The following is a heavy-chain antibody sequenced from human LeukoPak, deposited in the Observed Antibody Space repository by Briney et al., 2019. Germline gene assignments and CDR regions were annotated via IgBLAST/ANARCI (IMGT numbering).Heavy chain of an antibody. D-gene: IGHD3-22*01. Sequence: ASVKVSCKASGYTFTGYYMHWVRQAPGQGLEWMGWINPNSGGTNYAQKFQGRVTMTRDTSISTAYMELSRLRSDDTAVYYCARQKGSLTYYYVSSGYYYDYWGQGTLVTVSS. CDR2: INPNSGGT. CDR3: ARQKGSLTYYYVSSGYYYDY. CDR1: GYTFTGYY. J-gene: IGHJ4*02. V-gene: IGHV1-2*02.